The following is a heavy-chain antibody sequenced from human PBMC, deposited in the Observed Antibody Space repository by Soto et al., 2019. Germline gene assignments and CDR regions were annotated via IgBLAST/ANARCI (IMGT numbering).Heavy chain of an antibody. CDR2: VSADGFRT. CDR1: GFTFGNYD. J-gene: IGHJ4*02. D-gene: IGHD6-19*01. Sequence: EVQLLDSGGGLVQPGGSLRLSCAASGFTFGNYDMTWVRQAPGKGLGWVSAVSADGFRTYYADSVKGRFTISRDNSKNTLYLQMRSLRADETAVYYCAKVPIAVAGAAQHWGQGTLVTVSS. CDR3: AKVPIAVAGAAQH. V-gene: IGHV3-23*01.